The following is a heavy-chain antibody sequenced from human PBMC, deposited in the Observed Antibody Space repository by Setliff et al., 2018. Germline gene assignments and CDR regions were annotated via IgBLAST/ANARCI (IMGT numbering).Heavy chain of an antibody. J-gene: IGHJ5*02. CDR1: GYTFTSYG. CDR2: ISAYNGNT. CDR3: ARAPAYRLAHWFDP. V-gene: IGHV1-18*01. D-gene: IGHD1-26*01. Sequence: ASVKVSCKASGYTFTSYGISWVRQAPGQGLEWMGWISAYNGNTNYAQKLQGRVTMTTDTSTSTAYMELRSLRSDDTAVYYCARAPAYRLAHWFDPWGQGTLVTVSS.